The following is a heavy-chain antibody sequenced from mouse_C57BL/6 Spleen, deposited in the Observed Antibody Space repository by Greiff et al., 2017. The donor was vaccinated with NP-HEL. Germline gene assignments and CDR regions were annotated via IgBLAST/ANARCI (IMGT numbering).Heavy chain of an antibody. CDR2: IYPGDGDT. J-gene: IGHJ4*01. Sequence: VKLQESGAELVKPGASVKISCKASGYAFSSYWMNWVKQRPGKGLEWIGQIYPGDGDTNYNGKFKGKATLTADKSSSTAYMQLSSLTSEDSAVYFCARWGDGSSYYAMDYWGQGTSVTVSS. CDR1: GYAFSSYW. CDR3: ARWGDGSSYYAMDY. V-gene: IGHV1-80*01. D-gene: IGHD1-1*01.